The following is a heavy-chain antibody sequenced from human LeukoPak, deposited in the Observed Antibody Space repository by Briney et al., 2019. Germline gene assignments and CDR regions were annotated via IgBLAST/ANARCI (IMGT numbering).Heavy chain of an antibody. V-gene: IGHV3-21*06. CDR2: ITSSSSYI. CDR1: RFTFSSYN. Sequence: GGSLRLSCAASRFTFSSYNMNWVRQAPGKGLEWVSSITSSSSYIYYADSVKGRFTISRDNAKNSLYLQMDSLRVEDTAEYYCARDPYSGNYGAYYYYYMDDWGKGTTVTVSS. CDR3: ARDPYSGNYGAYYYYYMDD. J-gene: IGHJ6*03. D-gene: IGHD1-26*01.